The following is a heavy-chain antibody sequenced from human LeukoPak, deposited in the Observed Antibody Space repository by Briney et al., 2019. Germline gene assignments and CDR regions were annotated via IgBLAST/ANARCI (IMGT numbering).Heavy chain of an antibody. Sequence: PGGSLSLSCAASGFTFSSYSMNWVRQAPGKGLEWVSSISSSSSYIYYADSVKGRFTISRDNAKNSLYLQMNSLRAEDTAVYYCARADAIYFDYWGQGTLVTVSS. CDR2: ISSSSSYI. J-gene: IGHJ4*02. V-gene: IGHV3-21*01. CDR3: ARADAIYFDY. CDR1: GFTFSSYS.